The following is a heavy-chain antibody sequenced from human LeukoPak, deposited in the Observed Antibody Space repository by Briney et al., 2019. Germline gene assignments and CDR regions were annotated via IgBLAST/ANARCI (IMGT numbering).Heavy chain of an antibody. CDR3: VRDAVMSPEVLLTAWDYFDC. CDR1: GFTFSSYE. J-gene: IGHJ4*02. V-gene: IGHV3-48*03. D-gene: IGHD2-21*01. Sequence: PWGSLRLSCAASGFTFSSYEMNWVRQAPGKGLEWVSYISGSGRTIDYADSVKGRFTISRDNTKNSVYLQMNSLRAEDTPIYFCVRDAVMSPEVLLTAWDYFDCWGQGTLVTVSS. CDR2: ISGSGRTI.